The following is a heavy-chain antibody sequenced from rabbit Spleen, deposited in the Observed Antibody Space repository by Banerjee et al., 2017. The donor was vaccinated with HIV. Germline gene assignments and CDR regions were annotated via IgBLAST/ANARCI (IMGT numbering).Heavy chain of an antibody. CDR1: GFSFSNKAV. J-gene: IGHJ3*01. CDR3: ARDLVGVIGWNFYL. Sequence: QEQLVESGGGLVRPEGSLKLSCTASGFSFSNKAVMCWVRQAPGKGLQWIACINTATGKAVYATWAKGRFTISRTSSTTVTLRMTSLTAADRAAYFCARDLVGVIGWNFYLWGQGTLVTVS. CDR2: INTATGKA. V-gene: IGHV1S45*01. D-gene: IGHD1-1*01.